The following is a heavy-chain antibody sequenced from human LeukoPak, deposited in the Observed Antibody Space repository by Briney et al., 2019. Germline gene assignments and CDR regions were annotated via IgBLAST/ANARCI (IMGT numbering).Heavy chain of an antibody. V-gene: IGHV4-61*02. CDR3: ARRTVVTQYWYFDL. J-gene: IGHJ2*01. Sequence: SETLSLTCTVSGGSISSGSYYWRWIRQPAGKGLEWIGRIYTSGSTNYNPSLKSRVTMSVDTSKNQFSLKLSSVTAADTAVYYCARRTVVTQYWYFDLWGRGTLVTVSS. D-gene: IGHD4-23*01. CDR2: IYTSGST. CDR1: GGSISSGSYY.